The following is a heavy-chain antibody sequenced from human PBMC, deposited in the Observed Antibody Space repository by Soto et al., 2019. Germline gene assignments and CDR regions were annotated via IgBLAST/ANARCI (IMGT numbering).Heavy chain of an antibody. CDR3: ARDSVAGTAFSHY. Sequence: QVQLQESGPGLVKPSETLSLTCTVSGGSVSSGSYYWSWIRQPPGKGLEWIGYIYYSGSTNYNPSLKSRGTISVDTSKNQFSLKLSSVTAADTAVYYCARDSVAGTAFSHYWGQGTLVTVSS. J-gene: IGHJ4*02. CDR2: IYYSGST. CDR1: GGSVSSGSYY. D-gene: IGHD6-19*01. V-gene: IGHV4-61*01.